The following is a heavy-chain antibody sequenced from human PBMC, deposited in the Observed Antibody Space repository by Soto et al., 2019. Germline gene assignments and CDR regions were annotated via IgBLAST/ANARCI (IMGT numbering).Heavy chain of an antibody. CDR2: IFASGRT. Sequence: SETLSLTGTVSGGSISNDRWSWVRQPAGKGLEWIGRIFASGRTNYNPSLQSRVNMSVDTSKKQFSLTMTSLAAADTAVYYCTRGTFETTAPFYWGQGIPVTVSS. CDR3: TRGTFETTAPFY. V-gene: IGHV4-4*07. J-gene: IGHJ4*02. CDR1: GGSISNDR. D-gene: IGHD4-17*01.